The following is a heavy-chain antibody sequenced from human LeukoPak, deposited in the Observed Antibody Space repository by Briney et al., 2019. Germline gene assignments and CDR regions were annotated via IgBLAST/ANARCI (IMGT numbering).Heavy chain of an antibody. J-gene: IGHJ4*02. CDR2: IRSKPYGGTT. Sequence: GGSLRLSCTASGFTFGDYVMSWVRQAPGKGLEWVGFIRSKPYGGTTEYAASVKGRFIISRDDSKTIAYLQMNSLKSEDAAVYYCTTGSATGTGSGYWGQGTLVTVSS. CDR1: GFTFGDYV. CDR3: TTGSATGTGSGY. V-gene: IGHV3-49*04. D-gene: IGHD6-13*01.